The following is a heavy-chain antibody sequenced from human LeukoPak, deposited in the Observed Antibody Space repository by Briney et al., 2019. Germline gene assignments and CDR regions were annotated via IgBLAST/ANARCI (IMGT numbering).Heavy chain of an antibody. D-gene: IGHD1-26*01. Sequence: GGSLRLSCAASEFIFSSYWMNWVRQAPGKGLEWVANIKQDGSEKYYLDSVKGRFTISRDNAANSLYLQMNSLRAEDTAMYYCARQVESTTGDFGHWGRGTRVTVYS. CDR1: EFIFSSYW. V-gene: IGHV3-7*01. CDR2: IKQDGSEK. J-gene: IGHJ4*02. CDR3: ARQVESTTGDFGH.